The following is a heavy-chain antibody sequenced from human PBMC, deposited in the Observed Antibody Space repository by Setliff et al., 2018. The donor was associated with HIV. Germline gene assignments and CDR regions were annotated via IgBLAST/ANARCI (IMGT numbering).Heavy chain of an antibody. V-gene: IGHV4-4*02. Sequence: SETLSLTCAVSGGSISSSNWWSWVRQPPGKGLEWIGEIYHSGSTNYNPSLKSRVTISVDKSKNQFSLKLSSVTAADTAVYYCARDSGILWFGELLQAFDIWGQGTMVT. CDR3: ARDSGILWFGELLQAFDI. CDR1: GGSISSSNW. D-gene: IGHD3-10*01. J-gene: IGHJ3*02. CDR2: IYHSGST.